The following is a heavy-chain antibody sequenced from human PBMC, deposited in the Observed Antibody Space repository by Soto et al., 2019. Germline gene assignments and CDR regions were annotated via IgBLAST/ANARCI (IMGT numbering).Heavy chain of an antibody. Sequence: EVQLLESGGGLVQPGGSLRLSCAASGFTFSSYAMSWVRQAPGKGLEWVSAISGSGGSTYYADSVKGRFTISRDNSKNTLYLQMNSLRDEDTAVYYCAKDPYYDFWSGYYFDYWGQGTLVTVSS. CDR3: AKDPYYDFWSGYYFDY. V-gene: IGHV3-23*01. D-gene: IGHD3-3*01. CDR1: GFTFSSYA. J-gene: IGHJ4*02. CDR2: ISGSGGST.